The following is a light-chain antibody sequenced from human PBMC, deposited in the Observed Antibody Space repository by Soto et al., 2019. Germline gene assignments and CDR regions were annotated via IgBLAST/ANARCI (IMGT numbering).Light chain of an antibody. Sequence: IVLTQSPATLSLSPGERATLSCRASQRISSYLAWYQQKPGQAPRLLIYDASNRATGIPARFSGSGSGTDFTLTISSLEPEDFAVYYCQQRSNWLFGGGTKVEIK. CDR3: QQRSNWL. CDR2: DAS. J-gene: IGKJ4*02. CDR1: QRISSY. V-gene: IGKV3-11*01.